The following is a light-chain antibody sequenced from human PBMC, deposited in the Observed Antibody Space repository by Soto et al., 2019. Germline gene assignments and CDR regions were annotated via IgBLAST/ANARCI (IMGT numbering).Light chain of an antibody. CDR3: MQASQTPLT. V-gene: IGKV2-28*01. CDR1: QSLLHSNGNIY. J-gene: IGKJ4*01. CDR2: FVS. Sequence: DIVLTQSPLSLPVTPGEPASISCRSSQSLLHSNGNIYLDWYLQKPGQSPQLLIYFVSTRASGVPDRFSGSGSGTDFTLKISRVEAEDVGVYYCMQASQTPLTFGGGTKVEMK.